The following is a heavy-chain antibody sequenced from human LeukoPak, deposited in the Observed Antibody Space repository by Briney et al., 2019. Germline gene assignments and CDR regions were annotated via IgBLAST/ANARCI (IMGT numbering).Heavy chain of an antibody. Sequence: SETLSLTCAIYGGSFSGYYWSWIRQPPGKGLEWIGEINHSGSTNYNPSLKSRVTISVDTSKNQFSLKLSSVTAADTAVYYCARLHYGGNYGYYYYYMDVWGKGTTVTISS. CDR3: ARLHYGGNYGYYYYYMDV. V-gene: IGHV4-34*01. D-gene: IGHD4-23*01. CDR2: INHSGST. J-gene: IGHJ6*03. CDR1: GGSFSGYY.